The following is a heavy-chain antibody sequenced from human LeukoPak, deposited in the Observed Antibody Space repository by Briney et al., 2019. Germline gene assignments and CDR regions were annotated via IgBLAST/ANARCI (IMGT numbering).Heavy chain of an antibody. CDR2: IFYSGST. J-gene: IGHJ3*02. V-gene: IGHV4-38-2*02. D-gene: IGHD3-10*01. CDR1: GYSISSGYY. Sequence: PSETLSLTCTVSGYSISSGYYWGWIRQPPGKGLEWIGNIFYSGSTYYSPSLKSRVTISLDTSRNQLSLKLNSVTAADTAVYYCAKSNGYGLVDIWGQGTMVTVSS. CDR3: AKSNGYGLVDI.